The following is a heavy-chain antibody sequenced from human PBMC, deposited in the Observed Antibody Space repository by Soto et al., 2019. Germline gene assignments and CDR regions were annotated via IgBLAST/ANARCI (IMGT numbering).Heavy chain of an antibody. CDR3: AKPPRGYYDSSGPEYSFHF. CDR1: GFTFSSYG. J-gene: IGHJ4*02. V-gene: IGHV3-30*18. Sequence: SGGSLRLSCVASGFTFSSYGMRWVRQAPGKGLEWVAVISYDGSNKYYADSVKGRFTISRDNSKNTLYLQMNSLRAEDTAVYYCAKPPRGYYDSSGPEYSFHFWGQGTLGTVSS. CDR2: ISYDGSNK. D-gene: IGHD3-22*01.